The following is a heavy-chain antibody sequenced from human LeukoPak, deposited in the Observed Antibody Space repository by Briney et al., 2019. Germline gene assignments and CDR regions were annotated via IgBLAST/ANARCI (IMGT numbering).Heavy chain of an antibody. CDR1: GYTFTSYG. Sequence: ASVKVSCKASGYTFTSYGISWVRQAPGQGLEWMGWISAYNGITKYAQKLQGRVTMSTDTSTSTAYMELRRLRSDDTAVYYCARDRSSPFRQQWLVRDNYYYYCMDVWGKGTTVTVSS. D-gene: IGHD6-19*01. V-gene: IGHV1-18*01. CDR3: ARDRSSPFRQQWLVRDNYYYYCMDV. J-gene: IGHJ6*03. CDR2: ISAYNGIT.